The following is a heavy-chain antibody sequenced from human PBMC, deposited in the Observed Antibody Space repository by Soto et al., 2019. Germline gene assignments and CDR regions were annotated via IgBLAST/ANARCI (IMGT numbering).Heavy chain of an antibody. CDR1: GGFIRSYC. D-gene: IGHD1-26*01. V-gene: IGHV4-4*07. CDR2: FCTSGGS. J-gene: IGHJ5*02. CDR3: ARDFPGRFDP. Sequence: PSETLSLTCTVSGGFIRSYCWSRVRQPAGRGLEWIGRFCTSGGSNYNPSLKSRVSMSADMSSNQFSLKMNSVTAADTAVYYCARDFPGRFDPWGQGTLVTVSS.